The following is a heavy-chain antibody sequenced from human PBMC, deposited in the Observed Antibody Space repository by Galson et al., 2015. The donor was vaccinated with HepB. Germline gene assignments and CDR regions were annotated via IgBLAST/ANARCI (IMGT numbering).Heavy chain of an antibody. D-gene: IGHD2-2*02. CDR3: ASGSVVPAAILGLDAFDI. Sequence: SLRLSCAASGFTFSSYWMSWVRQAPGKGLEWVANIKQDGSEKYYVDSVKGRFTISRDNAKNSLYLQMNSLRAEDTAVYYCASGSVVPAAILGLDAFDIWGQGTMVTVSS. CDR2: IKQDGSEK. V-gene: IGHV3-7*01. J-gene: IGHJ3*02. CDR1: GFTFSSYW.